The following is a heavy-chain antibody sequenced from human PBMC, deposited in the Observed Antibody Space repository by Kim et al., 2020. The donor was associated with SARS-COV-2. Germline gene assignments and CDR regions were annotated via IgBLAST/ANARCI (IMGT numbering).Heavy chain of an antibody. V-gene: IGHV3-21*01. CDR1: GFTFSSDS. CDR2: SSSSSSYI. CDR3: ARVSGSGWNDY. J-gene: IGHJ4*02. Sequence: WGTLRLTCAVSGFTFSSDSINWGSKAPGKGLEWVSSSSSSSSYIYYADPVKGRFTISGDNAKNSLFRQMNRLRAEDTAVYYCARVSGSGWNDYWGQGTLVTVSS. D-gene: IGHD6-19*01.